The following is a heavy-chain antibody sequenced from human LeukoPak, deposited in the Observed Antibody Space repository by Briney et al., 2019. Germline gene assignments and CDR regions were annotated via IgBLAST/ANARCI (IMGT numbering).Heavy chain of an antibody. CDR2: IYPGDSDT. CDR3: ARHARRYSSGPTDAFDI. V-gene: IGHV5-51*01. Sequence: GESLKISCKGSGYSFTSYWIGWVRQMPGKGLEWMGIIYPGDSDTRYSPSFQGQVTISADKSISTAYLQWSSLKASDTAMYYCARHARRYSSGPTDAFDIWGQGTMVTVSS. D-gene: IGHD2-15*01. J-gene: IGHJ3*02. CDR1: GYSFTSYW.